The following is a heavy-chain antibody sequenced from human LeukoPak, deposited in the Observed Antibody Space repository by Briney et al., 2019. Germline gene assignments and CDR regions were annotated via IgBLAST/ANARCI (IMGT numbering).Heavy chain of an antibody. D-gene: IGHD3-22*01. CDR2: IYYSGST. J-gene: IGHJ5*02. V-gene: IGHV4-31*03. Sequence: PQTLSLTCTVSGGSISSGGYYWSWIRQHPGKGLEWIGYIYYSGSTYYNPSLKSRVTISVDTSKNQFSLKLSSVTAADTAVYYCARAYDSSGYYYWFDPWGQGTLVTVSS. CDR3: ARAYDSSGYYYWFDP. CDR1: GGSISSGGYY.